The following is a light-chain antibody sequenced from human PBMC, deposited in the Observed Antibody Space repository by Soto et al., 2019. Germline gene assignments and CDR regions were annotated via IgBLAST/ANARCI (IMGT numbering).Light chain of an antibody. CDR2: DVS. CDR3: GSYTSSDTIL. CDR1: SSDVGGYNS. J-gene: IGLJ2*01. V-gene: IGLV2-14*01. Sequence: QSVLTQPASVSGSPGQSITISCTGTSSDVGGYNSVSWYQQHPGKAPKLMIYDVSNGPSGVSTAFSGSKSGTTAPPTISGPQAEDEADYYRGSYTSSDTILFGGGTKLTVL.